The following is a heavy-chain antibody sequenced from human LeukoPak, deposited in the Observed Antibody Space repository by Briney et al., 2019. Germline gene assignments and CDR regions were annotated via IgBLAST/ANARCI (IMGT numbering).Heavy chain of an antibody. V-gene: IGHV4-59*01. D-gene: IGHD3-22*01. Sequence: SETLSLTCTVSGGSISSYYWSWIPQPPGKGLEGIGYIYYSGSTNYNPSLKSRVTISVDTSKNQFSLKLSSVTAADTAVYYCARVNYDSSGYFFDYWGQGTLVTVSS. CDR1: GGSISSYY. CDR2: IYYSGST. J-gene: IGHJ4*02. CDR3: ARVNYDSSGYFFDY.